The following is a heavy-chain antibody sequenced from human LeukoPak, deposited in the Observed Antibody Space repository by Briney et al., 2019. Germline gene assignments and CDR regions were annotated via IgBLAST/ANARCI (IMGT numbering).Heavy chain of an antibody. CDR1: GFTFSSYA. V-gene: IGHV3-30-3*01. D-gene: IGHD1-26*01. CDR2: ISYDGSNK. Sequence: GGSLRLSCAASGFTFSSYAMHWVRQAPGKGLEWVAVISYDGSNKYYADSVKGRFTISRDNSKNTLYLQMNSLRAEDTAVYYCAKETYSGSYLVDYWGQGTLVTVSS. CDR3: AKETYSGSYLVDY. J-gene: IGHJ4*02.